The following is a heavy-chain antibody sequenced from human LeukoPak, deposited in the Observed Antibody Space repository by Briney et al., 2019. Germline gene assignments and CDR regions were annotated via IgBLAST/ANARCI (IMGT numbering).Heavy chain of an antibody. Sequence: PGGSLRLSCAASGFTFSSYDMNWVRQAPGMGLEWVSSISSGGYTIYYADSVKGRFTISRDNAKNSLFLQMNSLRAEDTAVYYCARVRGYSGYVLGYWLDPWGQGTLVTVSS. CDR1: GFTFSSYD. J-gene: IGHJ5*02. D-gene: IGHD5-12*01. CDR2: ISSGGYTI. V-gene: IGHV3-48*03. CDR3: ARVRGYSGYVLGYWLDP.